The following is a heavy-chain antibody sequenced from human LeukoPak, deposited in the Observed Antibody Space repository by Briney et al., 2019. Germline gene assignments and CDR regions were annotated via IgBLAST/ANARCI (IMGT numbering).Heavy chain of an antibody. Sequence: SVKVSCKASGGTFSSYAISWVRQAPGQGLEWMGGIIPIFGSANYAQKFQGRVTITADKSTSTAYMELSSLRSEDTAVYYCARALGYCSAGSCYSNDYWGQGTLVTVSS. CDR3: ARALGYCSAGSCYSNDY. J-gene: IGHJ4*02. D-gene: IGHD2-15*01. CDR1: GGTFSSYA. CDR2: IIPIFGSA. V-gene: IGHV1-69*06.